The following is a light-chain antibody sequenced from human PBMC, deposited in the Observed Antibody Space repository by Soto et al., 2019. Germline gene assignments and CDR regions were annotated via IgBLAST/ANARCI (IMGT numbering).Light chain of an antibody. J-gene: IGLJ1*01. Sequence: QSALTQPASVSGSPGQSITISCTGTSSDVGGYNYVSWYQQHPGKAPKLMIYEVSNRPSGVYNRFSGSKSGNTDSLTISGLQAEDEADYYCSSYTRNSTLVFGTGTKLTVL. CDR3: SSYTRNSTLV. CDR1: SSDVGGYNY. V-gene: IGLV2-14*01. CDR2: EVS.